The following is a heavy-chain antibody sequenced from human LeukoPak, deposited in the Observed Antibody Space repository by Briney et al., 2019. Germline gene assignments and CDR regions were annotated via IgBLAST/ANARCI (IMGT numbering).Heavy chain of an antibody. CDR1: GGTFSSYT. V-gene: IGHV1-69*02. CDR3: ARAPTGDPLLDY. J-gene: IGHJ4*02. Sequence: SVKVSCKASGGTFSSYTISWVRQAPGQGLEWMGRIIPILGIANYAQKFQGRVTITADKSTSTAYMERSSLRSEDTAVYYCARAPTGDPLLDYWGQGTLVTVSS. CDR2: IIPILGIA.